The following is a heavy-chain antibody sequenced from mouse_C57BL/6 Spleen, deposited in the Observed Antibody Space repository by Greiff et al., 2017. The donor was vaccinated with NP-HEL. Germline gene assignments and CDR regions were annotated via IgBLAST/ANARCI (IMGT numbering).Heavy chain of an antibody. J-gene: IGHJ2*01. CDR2: IDPSDSDT. CDR3: ARRGYYLDD. V-gene: IGHV1-52*01. D-gene: IGHD3-2*02. CDR1: GYTFTSYW. Sequence: QVQLQQPGAELVRPGSSVKLSCKASGYTFTSYWMHWVKQRPIQGLEWIGNIDPSDSDTHYNQKFKDKATLTVDKSSSTAYMQLSSLTSEDSAVYYCARRGYYLDDWGQGTTLTVSA.